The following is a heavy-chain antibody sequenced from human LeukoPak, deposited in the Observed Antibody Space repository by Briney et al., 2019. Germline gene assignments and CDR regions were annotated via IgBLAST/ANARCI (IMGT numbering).Heavy chain of an antibody. CDR2: IIPIFGTA. D-gene: IGHD1-7*01. CDR3: ARAETLTGTTFSP. V-gene: IGHV1-69*13. Sequence: GASVKVSCKASGGTFSSYAISWVRQAPGQGLEWMGGIIPIFGTANYAQKFQGRVTITADESTSTAYMELSSLRSEDTAVYYCARAETLTGTTFSPWGQGTLVTVSS. CDR1: GGTFSSYA. J-gene: IGHJ5*02.